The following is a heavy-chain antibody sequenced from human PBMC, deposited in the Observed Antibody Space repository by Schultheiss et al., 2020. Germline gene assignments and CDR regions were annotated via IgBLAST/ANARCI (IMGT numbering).Heavy chain of an antibody. V-gene: IGHV4-4*02. J-gene: IGHJ6*02. Sequence: SETLSLTCAVSGGSISSSNWWSWVRQPPGKGLEWIGEIYHSGSTNYNPSLKSRVTISVDKSKNQFSLKLSSVTAADTAVYYCAREVVVAGTSPRYYGMDVWGQGTTVTVSS. D-gene: IGHD6-19*01. CDR3: AREVVVAGTSPRYYGMDV. CDR1: GGSISSSNW. CDR2: IYHSGST.